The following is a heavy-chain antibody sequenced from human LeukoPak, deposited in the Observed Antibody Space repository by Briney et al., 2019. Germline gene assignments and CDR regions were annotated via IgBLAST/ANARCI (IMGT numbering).Heavy chain of an antibody. Sequence: GGTLRLSCAASGFTFSSYGMSWVRQAPGKGLEWVSYISSSGSTIYYADSVKGRFTISRDNAKNSLYLQMNSLGAEDTAVYYCAELGITMIGGVWGKGTTVTISS. CDR3: AELGITMIGGV. CDR1: GFTFSSYG. CDR2: ISSSGSTI. D-gene: IGHD3-10*02. J-gene: IGHJ6*04. V-gene: IGHV3-48*04.